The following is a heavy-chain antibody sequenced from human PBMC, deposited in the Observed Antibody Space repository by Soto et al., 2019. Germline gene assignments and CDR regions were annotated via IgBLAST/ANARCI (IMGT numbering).Heavy chain of an antibody. CDR2: INHSGST. CDR1: GGSFSGYY. D-gene: IGHD2-2*01. CDR3: ARGDIVVVPAAIGENNWFDP. J-gene: IGHJ5*02. Sequence: SETLSLTCAVYGGSFSGYYWSWIRQPPGKGLEWIGEINHSGSTNYNPSLKSRVTISVDTSKNQFSLKLSSVTAADTAVYYCARGDIVVVPAAIGENNWFDPWGQGTLVTVS. V-gene: IGHV4-34*01.